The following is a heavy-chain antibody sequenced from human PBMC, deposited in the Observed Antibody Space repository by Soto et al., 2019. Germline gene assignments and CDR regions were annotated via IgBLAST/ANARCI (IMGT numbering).Heavy chain of an antibody. Sequence: ASETLSLTCTVSGGSVSSGSYYWSWIRQPPGQGLEWIGYIYYSGSTNYNPSLKSRVTISVDTSKNQFSLKLSFVTAADTDVSYCARGSGYDFALDYWGQGTLVTVSS. CDR3: ARGSGYDFALDY. V-gene: IGHV4-61*01. D-gene: IGHD5-12*01. CDR1: GGSVSSGSYY. J-gene: IGHJ4*02. CDR2: IYYSGST.